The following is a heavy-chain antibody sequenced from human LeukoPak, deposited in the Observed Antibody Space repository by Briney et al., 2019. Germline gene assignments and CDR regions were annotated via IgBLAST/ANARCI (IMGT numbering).Heavy chain of an antibody. CDR3: AKDRDYVGSYFDY. V-gene: IGHV3-30*02. D-gene: IGHD4-17*01. CDR2: IRYDGSNK. CDR1: GFTFSSYG. Sequence: GGSLRLSCAASGFTFSSYGMHWVRQAPGKGLEWVAFIRYDGSNKYYADSVKGRFTISRDNSKNTLYLQMNSLRAEDTAVYYCAKDRDYVGSYFDYWGQGTLVTVSS. J-gene: IGHJ4*02.